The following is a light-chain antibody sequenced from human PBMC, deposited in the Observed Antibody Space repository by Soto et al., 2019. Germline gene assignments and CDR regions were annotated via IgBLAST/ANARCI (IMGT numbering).Light chain of an antibody. CDR3: QQYGSSPPIT. CDR2: GAS. CDR1: QSVSSN. Sequence: EIVMTQSPSTVALSPVERATLSCRASQSVSSNLAWYQQKPGQAPRLLIFGASTRATGIPARFSGSGSGTEFTLTISSLQSEDFAVYYCQQYGSSPPITFGQGTRLEIK. V-gene: IGKV3-15*01. J-gene: IGKJ5*01.